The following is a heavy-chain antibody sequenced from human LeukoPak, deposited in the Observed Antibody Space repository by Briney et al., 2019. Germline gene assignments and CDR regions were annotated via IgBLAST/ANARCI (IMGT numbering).Heavy chain of an antibody. CDR1: GGSISSGSYY. V-gene: IGHV4-61*02. CDR2: IYTSGST. J-gene: IGHJ4*02. CDR3: ARQRSPYWGYGGYYFDY. Sequence: SETLSLTCTVSGGSISSGSYYWSWIRQPAGKGLEWIGRIYTSGSTNYNPSLKSRVTISVDTSKNQFSLKLSSVTAADTAVYYCARQRSPYWGYGGYYFDYWGQGTLVTVSS. D-gene: IGHD7-27*01.